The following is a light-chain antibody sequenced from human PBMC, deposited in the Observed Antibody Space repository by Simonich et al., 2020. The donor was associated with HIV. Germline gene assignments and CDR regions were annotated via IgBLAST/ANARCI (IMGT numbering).Light chain of an antibody. CDR2: DAS. J-gene: IGKJ2*01. CDR1: QDISNY. CDR3: LQYNTYS. V-gene: IGKV1-33*01. Sequence: DIQMTQSPSSLSASVGDRVTIACQASQDISNYLNWYQHKPGKAPNLLIYDASNLEAGVPSRFSGGGSGTDFTYTVSSLQPDDFATYYCLQYNTYSFGQGTKLDIK.